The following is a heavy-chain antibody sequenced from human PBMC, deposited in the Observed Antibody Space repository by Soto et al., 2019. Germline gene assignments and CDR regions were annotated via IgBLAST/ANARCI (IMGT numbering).Heavy chain of an antibody. D-gene: IGHD4-17*01. CDR2: ISYDGSNK. J-gene: IGHJ4*02. CDR1: GFTFSSYG. V-gene: IGHV3-30*18. CDR3: AKHYDYGGNWDY. Sequence: QVQLVESGGGVVQPGRSLRLSCAASGFTFSSYGMHWVRQAPGKGLEWVAVISYDGSNKYYADSVKGRFTISRDNSKNPLYLQMNSLRAEDTAVYYCAKHYDYGGNWDYWGQGTLVTVSS.